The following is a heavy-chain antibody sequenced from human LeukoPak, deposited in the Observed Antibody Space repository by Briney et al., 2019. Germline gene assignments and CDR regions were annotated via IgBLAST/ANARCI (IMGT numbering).Heavy chain of an antibody. V-gene: IGHV3-11*03. J-gene: IGHJ6*02. CDR2: ISSSSIFT. CDR1: GFSFSDYY. D-gene: IGHD2-15*01. Sequence: PGRSLRLSCAASGFSFSDYYMFWIRQAPGKGLEWVSYISSSSIFTNYADSVKGRFIISRDNAKKSLYLQMDSLRAEDTAVYYCASAVVPLRAVDVWGQGTTVTVSS. CDR3: ASAVVPLRAVDV.